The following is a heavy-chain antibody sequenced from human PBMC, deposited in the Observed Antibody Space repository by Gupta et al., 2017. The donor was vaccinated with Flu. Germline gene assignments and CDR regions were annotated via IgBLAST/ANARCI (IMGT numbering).Heavy chain of an antibody. Sequence: YYLHWIRTAPGQGSEWMGGINPNTGDTNFAQKFQGRDTMTMDASISTAYMELSRLRSYDTAVYDCARDKRGGSGWFVFDYWGQGTVGTVSP. CDR3: ARDKRGGSGWFVFDY. CDR1: YY. J-gene: IGHJ4*02. CDR2: INPNTGDT. V-gene: IGHV1-2*02. D-gene: IGHD6-19*01.